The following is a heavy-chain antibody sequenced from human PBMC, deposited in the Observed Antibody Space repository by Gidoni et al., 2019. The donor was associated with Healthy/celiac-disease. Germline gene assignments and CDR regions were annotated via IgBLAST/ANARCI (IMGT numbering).Heavy chain of an antibody. J-gene: IGHJ5*02. CDR1: GFTFDDYA. CDR3: AKGGLGGTLSAWEAWFDP. CDR2: ISWNSGSI. V-gene: IGHV3-9*01. Sequence: EVQLVESGGGLVQPGRSLRLSCAASGFTFDDYAMHWVRQAPGKGLEWVSGISWNSGSIGYADSVKGRFTISRDNAKNSLYLQMNSLRAEDTALYYCAKGGLGGTLSAWEAWFDPWGQGTLVTVSS. D-gene: IGHD1-26*01.